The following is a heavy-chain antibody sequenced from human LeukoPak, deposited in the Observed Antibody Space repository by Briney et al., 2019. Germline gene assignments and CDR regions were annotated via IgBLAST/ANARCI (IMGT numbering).Heavy chain of an antibody. CDR2: ISAYNGNT. J-gene: IGHJ6*04. Sequence: ASVKVSCKASGYTFTSYGISWVRQAPGQGREWMGWISAYNGNTNYAQKHQGRVTITTDTSTSTAYMGLRSLKSDDTAVYYCARVEIGYYGSGSYYKDPLLTVGVWGKGTTVTVSS. CDR3: ARVEIGYYGSGSYYKDPLLTVGV. D-gene: IGHD3-10*01. CDR1: GYTFTSYG. V-gene: IGHV1-18*01.